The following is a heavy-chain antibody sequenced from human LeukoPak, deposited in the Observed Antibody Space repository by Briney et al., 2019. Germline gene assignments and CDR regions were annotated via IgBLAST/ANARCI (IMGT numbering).Heavy chain of an antibody. Sequence: PSETLSLTCIVSGFSLTIGYFWGWIRQPPGKGLEWIGSIFHSGSTYFNPSLKSRVTMSVDTSKNQLSLQLPSVTAADTAIYYCARVGYNWNHWFDIWGQGTMVTVSS. CDR1: GFSLTIGYF. V-gene: IGHV4-38-2*02. D-gene: IGHD1-20*01. CDR2: IFHSGST. J-gene: IGHJ3*02. CDR3: ARVGYNWNHWFDI.